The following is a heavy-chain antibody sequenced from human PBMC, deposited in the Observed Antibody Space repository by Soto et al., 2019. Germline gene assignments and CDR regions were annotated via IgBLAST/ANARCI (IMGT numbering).Heavy chain of an antibody. V-gene: IGHV3-23*01. CDR1: GVTFSTYA. Sequence: PGGSLRLSCAASGVTFSTYAMIWVRQSPGKGLEWVSVITGSGGSTYYADSVKGRFTISRDTSKNTLFLQMNSLRAEDTAVYYCAKDRCGDYGGIDYWGTGTMVTVSS. J-gene: IGHJ4*02. D-gene: IGHD4-17*01. CDR2: ITGSGGST. CDR3: AKDRCGDYGGIDY.